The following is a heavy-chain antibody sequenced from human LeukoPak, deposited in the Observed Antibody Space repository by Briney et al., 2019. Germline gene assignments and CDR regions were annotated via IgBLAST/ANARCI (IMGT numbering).Heavy chain of an antibody. Sequence: GGSLRLSCAASGFTFTNYAMHWVRQAPGKGLEFVAAINSDGDGTYYGNSVKGRFTISRDTSKNTLFLQMDSLRPDDTSVYYCARDKRNSNGWYATFDYRGQGTLVTVSS. CDR1: GFTFTNYA. CDR3: ARDKRNSNGWYATFDY. J-gene: IGHJ4*02. D-gene: IGHD6-19*01. V-gene: IGHV3-64*01. CDR2: INSDGDGT.